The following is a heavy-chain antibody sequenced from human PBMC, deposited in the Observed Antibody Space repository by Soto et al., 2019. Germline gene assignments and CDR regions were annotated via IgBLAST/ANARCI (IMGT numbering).Heavy chain of an antibody. CDR2: ISTYNGNT. CDR3: ARTYGNSWYSP. Sequence: ASVKVSCKASGYTFTSYGITWVRQAPGQGLEWMGWISTYNGNTNYAQNLQGRVTMTTDTYTNTAYMELRSLRSDDTAVYYCARTYGNSWYSPWGQGTLVTVSS. V-gene: IGHV1-18*01. CDR1: GYTFTSYG. D-gene: IGHD2-2*02. J-gene: IGHJ5*02.